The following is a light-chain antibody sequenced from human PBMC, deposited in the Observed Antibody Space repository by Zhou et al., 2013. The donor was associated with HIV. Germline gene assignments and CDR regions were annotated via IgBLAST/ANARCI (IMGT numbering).Light chain of an antibody. Sequence: DIQMTQSPSSLSASVGDRVTITCRASQGISNYLAWYQQRPGKVPKLLIYSASTLQSGVPSRFSGSGSGREFTLTISSLQPEDVATYYCQKYNSAPRTFGPGTRVEI. CDR1: QGISNY. CDR2: SAS. CDR3: QKYNSAPRT. J-gene: IGKJ1*01. V-gene: IGKV1-27*01.